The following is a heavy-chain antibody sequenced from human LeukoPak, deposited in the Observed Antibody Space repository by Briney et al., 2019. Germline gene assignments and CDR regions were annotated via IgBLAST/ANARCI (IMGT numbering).Heavy chain of an antibody. J-gene: IGHJ4*02. CDR1: GFTFSSYA. Sequence: GGSLRLSCAASGFTFSSYAMSWVRQAPGKGLEWVSAISGSGGSTYYADSVKGRFTISRDDSKNTLYLQMNSLRAEDTAVYYCAKDDGYSSSSDYWGQGTLVTVSS. D-gene: IGHD6-13*01. CDR3: AKDDGYSSSSDY. V-gene: IGHV3-23*01. CDR2: ISGSGGST.